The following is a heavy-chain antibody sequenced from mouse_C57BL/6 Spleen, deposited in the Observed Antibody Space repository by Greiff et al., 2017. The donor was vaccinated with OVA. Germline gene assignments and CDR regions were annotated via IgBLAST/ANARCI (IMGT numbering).Heavy chain of an antibody. J-gene: IGHJ2*01. V-gene: IGHV1-82*01. CDR3: ARGAQATLDY. Sequence: LEESGPELVKPGASVKISCKASGYAFSSSWMNWVKQRPGKGLEWIGRIYPGDGDTNYNGKFKGKATLTADKSSSTAYMQLSSLTSEDSAVYFCARGAQATLDYWGQGTTLTVSS. D-gene: IGHD3-2*02. CDR1: GYAFSSSW. CDR2: IYPGDGDT.